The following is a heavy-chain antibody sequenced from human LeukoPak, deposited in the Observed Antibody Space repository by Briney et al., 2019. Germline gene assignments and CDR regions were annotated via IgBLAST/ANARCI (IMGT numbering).Heavy chain of an antibody. D-gene: IGHD5-24*01. V-gene: IGHV1-2*02. Sequence: ASVKVSCKASGYTFTDYYMHWVRQAPGQGLEWMGWINPHSGGTDHAQKFQGRVTMTRDTSISTAYMELSRLRSDDTAVYYCARWGVDGYNGDYWGQGTLVTVSS. CDR3: ARWGVDGYNGDY. CDR2: INPHSGGT. CDR1: GYTFTDYY. J-gene: IGHJ4*02.